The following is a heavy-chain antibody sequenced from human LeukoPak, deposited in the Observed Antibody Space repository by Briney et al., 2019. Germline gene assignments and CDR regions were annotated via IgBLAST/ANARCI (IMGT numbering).Heavy chain of an antibody. Sequence: SQTLSLTCTVSGGAISSGDYYWSWIRQPPGKGLEWIGYIYYSGSTYYNPSLKSRVTISVDTSKNQFSLKLSSVTAADTAVYSCARERVRIAVAGAFDYWGQGTLVTVSS. CDR3: ARERVRIAVAGAFDY. CDR2: IYYSGST. D-gene: IGHD6-19*01. J-gene: IGHJ4*02. CDR1: GGAISSGDYY. V-gene: IGHV4-30-4*08.